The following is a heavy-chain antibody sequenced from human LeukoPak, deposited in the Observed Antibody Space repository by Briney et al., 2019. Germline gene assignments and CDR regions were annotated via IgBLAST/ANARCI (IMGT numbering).Heavy chain of an antibody. J-gene: IGHJ5*02. CDR1: GFTFSSYW. V-gene: IGHV3-74*03. CDR3: ARQGFGELGP. Sequence: GGSLRLSCAASGFTFSSYWMHWVRQAPGKGLVWVSRINSDGSSITYADSVKGRFTISRDNAKNSLYLQMNSLRAEDTAVYYCARQGFGELGPWGQGTLVTVSS. D-gene: IGHD3-10*01. CDR2: INSDGSSI.